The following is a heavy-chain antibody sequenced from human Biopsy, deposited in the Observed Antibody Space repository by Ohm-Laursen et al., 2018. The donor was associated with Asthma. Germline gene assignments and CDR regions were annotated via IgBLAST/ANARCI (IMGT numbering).Heavy chain of an antibody. D-gene: IGHD2-2*01. CDR2: IDSVFGTT. CDR3: ARKAGSCISRTCYSLDF. V-gene: IGHV1-69*13. Sequence: SSVKVSCKTLGGTFNTYVIGWVRQAPGQGLEWMGGIDSVFGTTTYPQKFQDRVTITADDSTSTVYMELSSLRSEDTAVYYCARKAGSCISRTCYSLDFWGQGTLVTVSS. J-gene: IGHJ4*02. CDR1: GGTFNTYV.